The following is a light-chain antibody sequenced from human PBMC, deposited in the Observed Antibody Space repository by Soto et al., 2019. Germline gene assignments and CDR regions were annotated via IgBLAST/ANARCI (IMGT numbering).Light chain of an antibody. CDR3: QQYNNWPRT. CDR2: GAS. J-gene: IGKJ2*01. CDR1: QTAGGN. V-gene: IGKV3-15*01. Sequence: EVVMTHSPATLSLSPGERATLSCRASQTAGGNLAWYQQRPGQAPRLLIYGASTRAAGISARFTGSGSGTEFTLTISGLQSEDVAVYYCQQYNNWPRTFGQGTKLEIK.